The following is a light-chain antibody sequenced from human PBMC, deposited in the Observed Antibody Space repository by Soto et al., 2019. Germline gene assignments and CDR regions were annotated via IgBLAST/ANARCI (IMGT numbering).Light chain of an antibody. Sequence: QSALAQPASVSGSPGESITISCTGTSSDFGGYDFVSWYQQAPGKAPKLIICEVNNRPSGVSSRFSGSKSGNTVSLPISGLQGEDDGEYPCSSYTSNTTLYVFGSGTKVTVL. J-gene: IGLJ1*01. V-gene: IGLV2-14*01. CDR2: EVN. CDR3: SSYTSNTTLYV. CDR1: SSDFGGYDF.